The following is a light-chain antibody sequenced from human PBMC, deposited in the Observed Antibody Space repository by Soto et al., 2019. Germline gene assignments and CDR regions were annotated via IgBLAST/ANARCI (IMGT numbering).Light chain of an antibody. CDR2: GAS. V-gene: IGKV3-20*01. J-gene: IGKJ1*01. CDR3: QQYGDLPWT. CDR1: QSVSSSY. Sequence: VLTRSPCTLSLCPVERATRSWRASQSVSSSYLAWYQQKPGQAPRLLIYGASSRATGIPDRFSGSGSGTDFTLTIDRLESEDFAVYFCQQYGDLPWTFGQGTKVDIK.